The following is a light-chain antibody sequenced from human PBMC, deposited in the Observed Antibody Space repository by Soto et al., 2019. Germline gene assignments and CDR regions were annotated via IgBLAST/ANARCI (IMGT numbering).Light chain of an antibody. CDR3: QQSFYIPPA. CDR1: QSISSY. CDR2: AAS. J-gene: IGKJ1*01. V-gene: IGKV1-39*01. Sequence: DIQMTQSPSSLSASVGDRVTITCRASQSISSYLNWYQHKPGTAPKLLIYAASTLHSGAPSRFSGSGSGTDFTLTISTLQPEDFATYYCQQSFYIPPAFGQGTKVEIK.